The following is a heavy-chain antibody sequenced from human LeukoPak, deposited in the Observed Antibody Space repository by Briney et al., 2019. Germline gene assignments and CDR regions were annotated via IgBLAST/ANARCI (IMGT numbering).Heavy chain of an antibody. J-gene: IGHJ4*02. Sequence: SETLSLTCTVSGGSISNYYWSWIRQPPGKGLEWIGFIYYSGSTNYNPSLKSRVTISVDTSKNQFSLKLSSVTAADTAVYYCARTLAYSSSWYSIDYWGQGTLVTVSS. CDR2: IYYSGST. V-gene: IGHV4-59*12. D-gene: IGHD6-13*01. CDR1: GGSISNYY. CDR3: ARTLAYSSSWYSIDY.